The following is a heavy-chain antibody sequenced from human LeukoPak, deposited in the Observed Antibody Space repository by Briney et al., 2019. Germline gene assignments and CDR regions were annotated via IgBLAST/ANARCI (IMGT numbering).Heavy chain of an antibody. CDR2: IYYSGST. Sequence: SETLSLTCTVSGGSISSYYWSWIRQPPGKGLEWIGYIYYSGSTNYNPSLKSRVTISVDTSKNQFSLKLSSVTAADTAVYYCAGGGSGSPNFDYWGQGTLVTVSS. J-gene: IGHJ4*02. D-gene: IGHD3-10*01. V-gene: IGHV4-59*01. CDR1: GGSISSYY. CDR3: AGGGSGSPNFDY.